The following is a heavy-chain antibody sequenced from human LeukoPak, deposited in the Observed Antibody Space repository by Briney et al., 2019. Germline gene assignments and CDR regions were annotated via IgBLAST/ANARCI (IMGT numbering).Heavy chain of an antibody. CDR2: IYSNGIT. V-gene: IGHV4-59*12. CDR1: GGSISSYY. CDR3: VREIVTQALYMDV. Sequence: SETLSLTCTVSGGSISSYYWSWIRQPLGKGPEWIGYIYSNGITNYNPSLKSRLTISVDTSKNQIFLKLSSVTAADTAVYYCVREIVTQALYMDVWGTGTTVTVSS. D-gene: IGHD3-16*02. J-gene: IGHJ6*03.